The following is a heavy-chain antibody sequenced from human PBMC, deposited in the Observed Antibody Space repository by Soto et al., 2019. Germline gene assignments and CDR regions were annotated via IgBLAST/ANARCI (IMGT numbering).Heavy chain of an antibody. CDR3: ARVSLKYQLLPARNWFDP. CDR2: INHSGST. V-gene: IGHV4-34*01. CDR1: GGSFSGYY. D-gene: IGHD2-2*01. Sequence: SETLSLTYAVYGGSFSGYYWSWIRQPPGKGLEWIGEINHSGSTNYNPSLKSRVTISVDTSKNQFSLKLSSVTAADTAVYYCARVSLKYQLLPARNWFDPWGQGTLVTVSS. J-gene: IGHJ5*02.